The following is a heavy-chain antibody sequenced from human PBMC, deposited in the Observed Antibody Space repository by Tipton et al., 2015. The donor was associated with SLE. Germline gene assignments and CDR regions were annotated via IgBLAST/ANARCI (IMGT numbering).Heavy chain of an antibody. CDR1: GGSISSSSYY. V-gene: IGHV4-39*07. CDR3: AREPSMVGAFDI. D-gene: IGHD3-10*01. Sequence: TLSLTCIVSGGSISSSSYYWGWIRRPPGKGLEWIGSIYYSGSTYYNPSLKSRVTISVDTSKNQFSLKLSSVTAADTAVYYCAREPSMVGAFDIWGQGTMVTVSS. J-gene: IGHJ3*02. CDR2: IYYSGST.